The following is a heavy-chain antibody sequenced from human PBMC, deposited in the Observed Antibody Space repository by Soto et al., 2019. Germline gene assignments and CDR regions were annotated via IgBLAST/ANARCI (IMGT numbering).Heavy chain of an antibody. CDR1: GFSFSSYA. J-gene: IGHJ4*02. V-gene: IGHV3-64*04. CDR2: ISSNGGST. D-gene: IGHD3-22*01. Sequence: GGSLRLSCAASGFSFSSYAMHWVRQAPGKGLEYVSAISSNGGSTYYADSVKGRFTISRDNAKNTPYLQMNSLRAEDTAVYYCARPTMTKTLSGDYWGQGTLVTVSS. CDR3: ARPTMTKTLSGDY.